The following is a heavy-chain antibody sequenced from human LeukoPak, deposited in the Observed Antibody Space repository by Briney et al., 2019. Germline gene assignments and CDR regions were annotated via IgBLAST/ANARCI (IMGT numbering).Heavy chain of an antibody. J-gene: IGHJ4*02. CDR3: ARAPIFAPRGANSNDY. D-gene: IGHD3-3*01. CDR1: GYTFTGYY. Sequence: ASVKVSCKASGYTFTGYYMHWVRQAPGQGLEWMGWINPNSGDTNYAQKFQGRVTMARVTSISTAYMDLSSLRSDDTAVYFCARAPIFAPRGANSNDYWGQGTLVTVFS. CDR2: INPNSGDT. V-gene: IGHV1-2*02.